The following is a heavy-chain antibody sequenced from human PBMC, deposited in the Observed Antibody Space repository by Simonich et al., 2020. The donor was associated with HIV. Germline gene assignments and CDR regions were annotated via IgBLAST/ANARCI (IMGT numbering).Heavy chain of an antibody. CDR2: INHCGRP. Sequence: QVHLQQWGAGLLKPSETLSPTCAVYGGSFSGYSWSWNRQPPGKGMGWIGEINHCGRPNFNPSLKSRVTISEDTSKNQFSLKLSSVTAADTAVYYCARGGGTYYGGFYYMDVWGKGTTVTVSS. CDR3: ARGGGTYYGGFYYMDV. CDR1: GGSFSGYS. V-gene: IGHV4-34*01. D-gene: IGHD1-26*01. J-gene: IGHJ6*03.